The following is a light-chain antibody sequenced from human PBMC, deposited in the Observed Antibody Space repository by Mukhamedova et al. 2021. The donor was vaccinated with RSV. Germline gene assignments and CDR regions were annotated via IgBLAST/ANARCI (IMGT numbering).Light chain of an antibody. CDR3: SSYAGSSTRV. Sequence: GVSTRFSGSKSGSTASLTISGLQAEDEADYYCSSYAGSSTRVFGGGTKLTVL. V-gene: IGLV2-23*01. J-gene: IGLJ3*02.